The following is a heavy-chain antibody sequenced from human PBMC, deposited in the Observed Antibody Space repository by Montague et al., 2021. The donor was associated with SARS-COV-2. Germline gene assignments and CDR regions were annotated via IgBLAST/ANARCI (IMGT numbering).Heavy chain of an antibody. D-gene: IGHD4/OR15-4a*01. CDR2: ISISGST. CDR3: ARGGYGGWTGYYFDY. Sequence: TLSLTCTVSGGSISSGSYYWSWIRQPAGKGLEWIGRISISGSTNYNPSLKSRVTISVDTSKNQFSLKLSSVTAADTAVYYCARGGYGGWTGYYFDYWGQGTLFTGSS. J-gene: IGHJ4*02. V-gene: IGHV4-61*02. CDR1: GGSISSGSYY.